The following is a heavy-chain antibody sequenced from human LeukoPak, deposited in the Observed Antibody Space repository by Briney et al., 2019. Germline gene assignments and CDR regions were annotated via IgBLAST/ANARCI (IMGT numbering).Heavy chain of an antibody. V-gene: IGHV3-48*04. CDR1: GFTSNSYS. Sequence: PGGSLRLSCAASGFTSNSYSMNWVRQAPGKGLEWVSYISGDGKAITYADSVRGRFTISRDNAQNSLYLQMNSLRAEDTAVYYCARDFRHYFDYWGQGTLVTVSS. CDR3: ARDFRHYFDY. J-gene: IGHJ4*02. CDR2: ISGDGKAI.